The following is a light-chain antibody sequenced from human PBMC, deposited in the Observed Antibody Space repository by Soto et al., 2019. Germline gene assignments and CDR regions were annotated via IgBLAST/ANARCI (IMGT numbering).Light chain of an antibody. V-gene: IGLV2-23*01. Sequence: QSALTQPASVSGSPGQSITISCTGSSSDVGGYNYVSWYQQHTAKAPKLLIYEGTQRPSGVSSRFSGSKSGNTASLTISGLQAEDEADYYCCSYASSSSYVFGTGTKLTVL. CDR1: SSDVGGYNY. CDR2: EGT. CDR3: CSYASSSSYV. J-gene: IGLJ1*01.